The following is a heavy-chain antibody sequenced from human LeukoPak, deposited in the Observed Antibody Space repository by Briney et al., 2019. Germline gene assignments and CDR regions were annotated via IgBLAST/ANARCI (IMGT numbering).Heavy chain of an antibody. CDR2: IYYSGST. V-gene: IGHV4-61*08. CDR1: GGSISSGGYY. CDR3: ASGPPTGYSYVY. D-gene: IGHD5-18*01. Sequence: SETLSLTCTVSGGSISSGGYYWSWIRQHPGKGLEWIGYIYYSGSTYYNSSLKSRVTISVDTSKNQFSLKLSSVTAADTAVYYCASGPPTGYSYVYWGQGTLVTVSS. J-gene: IGHJ4*02.